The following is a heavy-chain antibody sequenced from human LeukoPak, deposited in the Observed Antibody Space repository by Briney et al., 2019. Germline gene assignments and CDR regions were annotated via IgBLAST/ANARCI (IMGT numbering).Heavy chain of an antibody. Sequence: SETLSLTCAVYGGSFSSYYWGWIRQPPGKGLEWIGTISYSGSTYYNPSLKGRVTISVDTSKNQFSLKLSSVTAADTAVYYCARHSRPLGYCSSTSCLYFDYWGQGTLVTVSS. V-gene: IGHV4-39*01. J-gene: IGHJ4*02. D-gene: IGHD2-2*01. CDR1: GGSFSSYY. CDR2: ISYSGST. CDR3: ARHSRPLGYCSSTSCLYFDY.